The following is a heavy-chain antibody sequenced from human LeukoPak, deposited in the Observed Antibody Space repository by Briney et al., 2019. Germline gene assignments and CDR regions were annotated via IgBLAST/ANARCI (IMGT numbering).Heavy chain of an antibody. D-gene: IGHD5-18*01. Sequence: GASVKVSCKASGYTFTSYDINWVRQATGQGLEWMGWMNPNSGNTGYAQKFQGRVTMTRNTSISTAYMELSSLRSEDTAVYYCVTGFTTMAVDYFDYWGQGTLVTVSP. CDR1: GYTFTSYD. V-gene: IGHV1-8*01. J-gene: IGHJ4*02. CDR3: VTGFTTMAVDYFDY. CDR2: MNPNSGNT.